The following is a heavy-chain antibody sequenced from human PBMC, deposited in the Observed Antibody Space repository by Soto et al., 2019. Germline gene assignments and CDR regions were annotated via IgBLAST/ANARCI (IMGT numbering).Heavy chain of an antibody. J-gene: IGHJ4*02. CDR2: INHSGST. CDR1: GGSFSGYY. D-gene: IGHD2-2*01. CDR3: ARLGGGCSSTSCSNDY. Sequence: SETLSLTCAVYGGSFSGYYWSWIRQPPGKGLEWIGEINHSGSTNYNPSLKSRVTISVDTSKNQFSLKLSSVTAADTAVYYCARLGGGCSSTSCSNDYWGQGTLVTVSS. V-gene: IGHV4-34*01.